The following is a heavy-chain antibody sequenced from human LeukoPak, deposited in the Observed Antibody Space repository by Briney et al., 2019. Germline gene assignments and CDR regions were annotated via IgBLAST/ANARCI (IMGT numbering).Heavy chain of an antibody. J-gene: IGHJ4*02. D-gene: IGHD3-10*01. CDR1: GGSFSGYY. CDR2: INHSGST. CDR3: ARGPWFYGSGRYYNH. Sequence: PSETLSLTCAVYGGSFSGYYWSWIRQPPGKGLEWIGEINHSGSTNYNPSLKSRVTISVDTSKNQFSLKLSSVTAADTAVYFCARGPWFYGSGRYYNHWGQGTLVTVSS. V-gene: IGHV4-34*01.